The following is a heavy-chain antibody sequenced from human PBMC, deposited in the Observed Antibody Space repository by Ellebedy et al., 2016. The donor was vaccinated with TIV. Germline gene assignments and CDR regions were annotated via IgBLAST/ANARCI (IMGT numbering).Heavy chain of an antibody. V-gene: IGHV3-53*04. CDR3: ARPRGGIAVADHYYGMDV. J-gene: IGHJ6*02. CDR1: GFTVSSNY. CDR2: IYSGGST. D-gene: IGHD6-19*01. Sequence: GGSLRLXXAASGFTVSSNYMSWVRQAPGKGLEWVSVIYSGGSTYYADSVKGRFTISRHNSKNTLYLQMNSLRAEDTAVYYCARPRGGIAVADHYYGMDVWGQGTTVTVSS.